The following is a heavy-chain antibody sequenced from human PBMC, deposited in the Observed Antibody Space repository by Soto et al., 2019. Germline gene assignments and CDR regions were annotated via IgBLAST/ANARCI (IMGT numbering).Heavy chain of an antibody. CDR2: IIPIFNST. D-gene: IGHD5-12*01. CDR3: AREGRGKKAGYHGLVSQGY. CDR1: GSRFSNYV. J-gene: IGHJ4*02. Sequence: QVQLVQSGAEVKTPGSSLKVSCTVSGSRFSNYVISWVRQAPGHGLEWLGRIIPIFNSTQYAQKFQGRVTITADKSTNTASLELSSLRSDDTAVSYCAREGRGKKAGYHGLVSQGYWGQGTLVTVSS. V-gene: IGHV1-69*06.